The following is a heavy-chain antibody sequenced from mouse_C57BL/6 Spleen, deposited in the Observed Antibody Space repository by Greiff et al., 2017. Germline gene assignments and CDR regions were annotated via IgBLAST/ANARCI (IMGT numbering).Heavy chain of an antibody. J-gene: IGHJ4*01. CDR3: ARDYYGSSHLYAMDY. V-gene: IGHV5-17*01. CDR1: GFTFSDYG. CDR2: SSSGSSTI. Sequence: EVQLQQSGGGLVKPGGSLKLSCAASGFTFSDYGMHWVRQAPEKGLEWVAYSSSGSSTIYYADKVKGRFTISRDNAKNTLFLQMTSLRSEDTAMYYCARDYYGSSHLYAMDYWGQGTSVTVSS. D-gene: IGHD1-1*01.